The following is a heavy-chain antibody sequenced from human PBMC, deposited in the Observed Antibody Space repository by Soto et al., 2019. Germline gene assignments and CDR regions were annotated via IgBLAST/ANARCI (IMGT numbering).Heavy chain of an antibody. V-gene: IGHV3-23*01. CDR3: AKDPVVGPGIAFDI. D-gene: IGHD2-2*01. Sequence: EGQLLESGGGLVQPGGSLRLSCAASGFTFSSYAMSWVRQAPGKGLEWVSAFSGSGSSTYYADSVKGRFTISRDNSKNTLYLQMNSLRADDAAVYYCAKDPVVGPGIAFDIWGQGTIVTVSS. CDR2: FSGSGSST. CDR1: GFTFSSYA. J-gene: IGHJ3*02.